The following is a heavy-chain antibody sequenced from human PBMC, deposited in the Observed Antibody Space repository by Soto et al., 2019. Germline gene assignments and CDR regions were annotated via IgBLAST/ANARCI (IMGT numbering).Heavy chain of an antibody. D-gene: IGHD6-6*01. CDR1: GGSVSSGSYY. Sequence: SLTCTVSGGSVSSGSYYWSWIRQPPGKGLEWIGYIYYSGSTNYNPSLKSRVTISVDTSKNQSSLKLSSVTAADTAVYYCARGSDYWGQGTLVTVSS. J-gene: IGHJ4*02. CDR2: IYYSGST. V-gene: IGHV4-61*01. CDR3: ARGSDY.